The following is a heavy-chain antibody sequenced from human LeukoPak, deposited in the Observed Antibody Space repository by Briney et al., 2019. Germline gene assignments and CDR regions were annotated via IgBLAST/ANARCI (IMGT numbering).Heavy chain of an antibody. CDR1: GGSISSSNW. J-gene: IGHJ5*02. Sequence: SENLSLTCAVSGGSISSSNWWSWVRQPPGKGLEWIGEIYHSGSTNYNPSLKSRVTISVDKSKNQFSLKLSSVTAADTAVYYCARDVTIFGLRNWFDPWGQGTLVTVSS. V-gene: IGHV4-4*02. D-gene: IGHD3-3*01. CDR3: ARDVTIFGLRNWFDP. CDR2: IYHSGST.